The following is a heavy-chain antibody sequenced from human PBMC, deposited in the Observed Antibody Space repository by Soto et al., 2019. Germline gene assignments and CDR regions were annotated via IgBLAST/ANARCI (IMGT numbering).Heavy chain of an antibody. CDR3: ARDHRDTAMVSGAFDI. CDR1: GFTFSSYS. CDR2: ISSSSSYI. Sequence: PGGSLRLSCAASGFTFSSYSMNWVRQAPGKGLEWVSSISSSSSYIYYADSVKGRFTISRDNAKNSLYLQMNSLRAEDTAVYYCARDHRDTAMVSGAFDIWGQGTMVTVSS. V-gene: IGHV3-21*01. D-gene: IGHD5-18*01. J-gene: IGHJ3*02.